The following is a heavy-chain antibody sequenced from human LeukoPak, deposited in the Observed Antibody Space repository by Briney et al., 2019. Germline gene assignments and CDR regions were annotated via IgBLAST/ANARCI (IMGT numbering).Heavy chain of an antibody. CDR3: ARGTRIAAAGMGYSIY. V-gene: IGHV1-2*02. D-gene: IGHD6-13*01. CDR2: INPNSGGT. J-gene: IGHJ4*02. CDR1: GYTFTGYY. Sequence: GASVKVSCKASGYTFTGYYMHWVRQAPGQGLEWMGWINPNSGGTNYAQKFQGRVTMTRDTSISTAYMELSRLRSDDTAVYYCARGTRIAAAGMGYSIYWRQGTLVTVSS.